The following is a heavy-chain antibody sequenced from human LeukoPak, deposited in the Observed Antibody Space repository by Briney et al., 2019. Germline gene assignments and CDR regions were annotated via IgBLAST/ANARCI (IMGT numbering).Heavy chain of an antibody. CDR2: ISSSGSTI. Sequence: QPGGSLRLSCAASEFTFSSYEMNWIRQAPGKGLEWVSYISSSGSTIYYADSVKGRFTISRDNAKNSLYLQMNNLRVEDTAVYYCARAPTKLRRDWFDPWGQGTLVTVSS. V-gene: IGHV3-48*03. CDR1: EFTFSSYE. J-gene: IGHJ5*02. D-gene: IGHD4-23*01. CDR3: ARAPTKLRRDWFDP.